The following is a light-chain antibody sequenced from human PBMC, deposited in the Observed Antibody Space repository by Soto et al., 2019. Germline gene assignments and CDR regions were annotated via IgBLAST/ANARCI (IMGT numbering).Light chain of an antibody. V-gene: IGKV3-20*01. CDR2: GAS. Sequence: EMVLTQSPGTLSLSPGERATLSCRASQSVSSSYLAWYQQKPGQAPRLLIYGASSRATGIPDRFSGSGSGTDFTLTISRMEPEDFAVYYCQQYGSSPQTFGQGTKGEIK. CDR1: QSVSSSY. CDR3: QQYGSSPQT. J-gene: IGKJ1*01.